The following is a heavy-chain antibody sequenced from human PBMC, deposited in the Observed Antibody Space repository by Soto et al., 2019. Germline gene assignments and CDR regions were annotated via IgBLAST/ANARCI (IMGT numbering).Heavy chain of an antibody. CDR2: IWYDGSNK. V-gene: IGHV3-33*01. CDR1: GFTFSSYG. D-gene: IGHD1-1*01. Sequence: QVQLVESGGGVVQPGRSLRLSCAASGFTFSSYGMHWVRQAPGKGLEWVAVIWYDGSNKYYADSVKGRFTISRDNSKNTLYLQMNSLRAEDTAVYYCARDGARTSGDGDPRGFDYWGQGTLVTVSS. CDR3: ARDGARTSGDGDPRGFDY. J-gene: IGHJ4*02.